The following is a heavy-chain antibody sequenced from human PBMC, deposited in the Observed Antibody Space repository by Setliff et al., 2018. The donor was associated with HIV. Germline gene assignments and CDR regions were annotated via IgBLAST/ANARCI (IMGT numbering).Heavy chain of an antibody. CDR3: ARGRDKYSPWAFDV. V-gene: IGHV3-11*03. CDR2: ISGSTTYI. D-gene: IGHD2-15*01. Sequence: PGGSLRLSCAASEFSFSDYYMNWIRQAPGKGPEWISYISGSTTYINYADSVKGRFTISRDNAKNSLFLQMTSLRAEDTAVYYCARGRDKYSPWAFDVWGQGTVVTVSS. CDR1: EFSFSDYY. J-gene: IGHJ3*01.